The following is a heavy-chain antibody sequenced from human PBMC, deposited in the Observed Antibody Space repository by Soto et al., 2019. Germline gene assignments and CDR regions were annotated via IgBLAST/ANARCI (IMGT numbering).Heavy chain of an antibody. Sequence: EVQLVESGGGLVQPGGSLRLSCAASGFTFSSYEMNWVRQAPGKGLEWVSYISSSGSTIYYADSVQGRFTISRDNAKNALYLQMNSLRAEDTAVYYCARISSAWSWYFQHWGQGTLVTVSS. CDR1: GFTFSSYE. V-gene: IGHV3-48*03. CDR3: ARISSAWSWYFQH. D-gene: IGHD6-19*01. CDR2: ISSSGSTI. J-gene: IGHJ1*01.